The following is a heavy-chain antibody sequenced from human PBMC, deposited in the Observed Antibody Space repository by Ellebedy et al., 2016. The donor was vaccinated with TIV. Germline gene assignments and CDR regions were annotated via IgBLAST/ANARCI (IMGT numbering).Heavy chain of an antibody. D-gene: IGHD3-16*01. CDR1: GYTFTRYY. CDR2: INPSGGST. V-gene: IGHV1-46*01. CDR3: ARDAPWGTSLAVDY. J-gene: IGHJ4*02. Sequence: ASVKVSCXASGYTFTRYYMHWVRQAPGQGLEWMGKINPSGGSTTYAQKFQGRVTMTRDRSTSTVYMELSGLRSEDTAVYYCARDAPWGTSLAVDYWGQGTLVTVSS.